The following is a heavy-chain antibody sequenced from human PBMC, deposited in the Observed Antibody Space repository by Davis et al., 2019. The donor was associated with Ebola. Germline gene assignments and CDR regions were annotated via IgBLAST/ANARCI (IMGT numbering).Heavy chain of an antibody. CDR3: AKDVHQFFSGGYY. Sequence: GESLKISCAASGFTFSSYSMNWVRQAPGKGLEWVSSISSSSSYIYYADSVKGRFTISRDNAKNSLYLQMNSLRAEDTAVYYCAKDVHQFFSGGYYWGQGTLVTVSS. CDR2: ISSSSSYI. V-gene: IGHV3-21*04. J-gene: IGHJ4*02. CDR1: GFTFSSYS. D-gene: IGHD3-3*01.